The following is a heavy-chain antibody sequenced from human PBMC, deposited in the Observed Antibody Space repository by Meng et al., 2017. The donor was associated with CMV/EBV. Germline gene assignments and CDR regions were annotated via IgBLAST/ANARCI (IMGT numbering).Heavy chain of an antibody. CDR1: GYTFTGYY. Sequence: ASVKVSCKASGYTFTGYYMHWVRQAPGQGLEWMGIINPSGGSTSYAQKFQGRVTMTRDTSTSTVYMELSSLRSEDTAVYYCARDGAPRDSSGYYSDYWGQGTLVTVSS. D-gene: IGHD3-22*01. V-gene: IGHV1-46*01. CDR2: INPSGGST. J-gene: IGHJ4*02. CDR3: ARDGAPRDSSGYYSDY.